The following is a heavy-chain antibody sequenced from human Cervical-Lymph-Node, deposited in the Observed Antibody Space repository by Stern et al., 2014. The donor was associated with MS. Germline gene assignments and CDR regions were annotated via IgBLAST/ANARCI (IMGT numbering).Heavy chain of an antibody. CDR1: GFTFSSHG. J-gene: IGHJ4*02. Sequence: QVQLVESGGGVVQPGRSLRLSCAASGFTFSSHGMHWVRQAPGKGLEWVALIWNDGSKKQSRDSVKGRFTISRDNAKNTLYLHMNSLRADDTAVYYCARGDYSDTTEIDYWGQGTLVTVSS. CDR3: ARGDYSDTTEIDY. CDR2: IWNDGSKK. D-gene: IGHD3-22*01. V-gene: IGHV3-33*01.